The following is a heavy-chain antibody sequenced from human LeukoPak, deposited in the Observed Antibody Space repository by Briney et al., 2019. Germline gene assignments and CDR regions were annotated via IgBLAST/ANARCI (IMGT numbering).Heavy chain of an antibody. J-gene: IGHJ3*02. V-gene: IGHV4-39*01. CDR2: IYYSGST. CDR3: ARRPYGDDAFDI. CDR1: GGSISSSSYY. D-gene: IGHD3-10*01. Sequence: SETLSLTCTVSGGSISSSSYYWGWIRQPPGKGLEWIGSIYYSGSTYYNPSLKSRVTISVDTSKNQFSLKLSSVTAADTAVYYCARRPYGDDAFDIWGQGTMFTVSS.